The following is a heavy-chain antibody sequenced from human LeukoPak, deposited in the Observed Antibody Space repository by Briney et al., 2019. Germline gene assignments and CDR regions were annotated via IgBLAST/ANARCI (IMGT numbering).Heavy chain of an antibody. CDR2: ISGSGGST. CDR1: GFTFGSYA. V-gene: IGHV3-23*01. Sequence: GGSLRLSCAASGFTFGSYAMSWVRQAPGKGLEWVSAISGSGGSTYYADSVKGRFTVSKDNAKNTVYLQMNSLRAEDTAVYYCVSFYETYWXRXTLVTVSS. J-gene: IGHJ4*02. CDR3: VSFYETY. D-gene: IGHD2/OR15-2a*01.